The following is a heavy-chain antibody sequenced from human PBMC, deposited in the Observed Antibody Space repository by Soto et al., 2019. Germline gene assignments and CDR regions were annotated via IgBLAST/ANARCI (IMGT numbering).Heavy chain of an antibody. CDR2: IYYRGNA. V-gene: IGHV4-39*01. CDR3: ARLEGLATISYYFDF. J-gene: IGHJ4*02. D-gene: IGHD5-12*01. Sequence: PSETMSVTCTVSDDSINSDKYYWGWIHQPPGKGLEWIGSIYYRGNAYYNPSLQTRVTISLDKSKSQFSLKLNSVTAADSAVYFCARLEGLATISYYFDFWGPGALVTVSS. CDR1: DDSINSDKYY.